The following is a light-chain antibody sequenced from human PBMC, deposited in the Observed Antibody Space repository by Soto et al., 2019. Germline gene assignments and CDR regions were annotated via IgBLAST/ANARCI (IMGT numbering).Light chain of an antibody. Sequence: AIQLTQSPSSLSASVGDRVTITCRASQGISSALAWYQQQPGKAPKLLIYDASSLESGVPSRFSGSGSGTDFPLTISSLQPEDFATYYCQQFNSYPPLTFGGGTKVEIK. CDR3: QQFNSYPPLT. V-gene: IGKV1-13*02. CDR2: DAS. J-gene: IGKJ4*01. CDR1: QGISSA.